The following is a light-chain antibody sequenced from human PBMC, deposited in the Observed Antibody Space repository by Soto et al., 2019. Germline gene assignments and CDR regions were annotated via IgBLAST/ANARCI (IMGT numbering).Light chain of an antibody. Sequence: QSALAQPASVSGSPGQSITVSCTGTSSDFGSYNLVSWYQQHPGKAPKLMIYEDSKRPSGVSNRFSGSKSGNTASLTISGLQAEDDADYYCCSYAGSSTYVFGTGTKVTXL. J-gene: IGLJ1*01. CDR3: CSYAGSSTYV. CDR1: SSDFGSYNL. CDR2: EDS. V-gene: IGLV2-23*01.